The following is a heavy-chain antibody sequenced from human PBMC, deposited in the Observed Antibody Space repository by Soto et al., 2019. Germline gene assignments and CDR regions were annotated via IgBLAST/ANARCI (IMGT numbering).Heavy chain of an antibody. CDR1: GFSFSYYG. J-gene: IGHJ6*03. V-gene: IGHV3-48*01. CDR3: ARETSTGNYYMDV. CDR2: ISNSSSNI. D-gene: IGHD2-2*01. Sequence: EVQLVESGGGLVQPGGSLRLSCAASGFSFSYYGMNWVRQAPGKGLEWVSYISNSSSNIYYADSVKGRFTISRDNAKNSLSLQMNSLRAADTAVYYCARETSTGNYYMDVWGKGTTVTVSS.